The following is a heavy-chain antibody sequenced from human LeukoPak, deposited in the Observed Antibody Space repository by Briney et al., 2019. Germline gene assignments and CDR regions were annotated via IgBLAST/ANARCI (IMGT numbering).Heavy chain of an antibody. CDR1: GGSFSGYY. D-gene: IGHD3-10*01. CDR3: ARGDRITMVRGVIISPSPYYFDY. CDR2: INHRGSI. J-gene: IGHJ4*02. Sequence: SETLSLSCAVYGGSFSGYYWSWIRQPPGKGLEWIGEINHRGSINYNPSLKSRVTISVDTSKNQFSLKLSSGTAADTAVYYCARGDRITMVRGVIISPSPYYFDYWGQGTLVTVSS. V-gene: IGHV4-34*01.